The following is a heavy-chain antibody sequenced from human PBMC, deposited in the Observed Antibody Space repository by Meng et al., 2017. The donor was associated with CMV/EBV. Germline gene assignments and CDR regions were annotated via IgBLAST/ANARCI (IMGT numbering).Heavy chain of an antibody. V-gene: IGHV4-34*01. Sequence: ESLKISCAVYGGSFSGYYWSWIRQPPGKGLEWIGEINHSGSTNYNPSLKSRVTISVDTSKNQFSLKLSSVTAADTAVYYCARRGLHWELLRAFDIWGQGTMVTVSS. J-gene: IGHJ3*02. D-gene: IGHD1-26*01. CDR2: INHSGST. CDR3: ARRGLHWELLRAFDI. CDR1: GGSFSGYY.